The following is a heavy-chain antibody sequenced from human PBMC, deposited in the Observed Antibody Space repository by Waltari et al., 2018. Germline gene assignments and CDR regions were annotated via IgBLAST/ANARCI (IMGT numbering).Heavy chain of an antibody. CDR2: MYTTGSI. Sequence: QVQLQESGPGLVKPSETLSLTCTVSGGSISRFYWSWVRQSAGKGLEWIGRMYTTGSINYNPSLKSRVAMSVETAKNQFSLKLRSVTVADTAVYYCTRTSTSRHNYYYAMDVWGQGTTVTVSS. CDR3: TRTSTSRHNYYYAMDV. D-gene: IGHD2-2*01. CDR1: GGSISRFY. V-gene: IGHV4-4*07. J-gene: IGHJ6*02.